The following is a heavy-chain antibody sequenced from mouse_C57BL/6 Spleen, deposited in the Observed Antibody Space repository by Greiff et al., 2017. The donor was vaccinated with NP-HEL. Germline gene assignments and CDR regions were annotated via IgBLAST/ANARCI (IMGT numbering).Heavy chain of an antibody. CDR2: IHPNSGST. V-gene: IGHV1-64*01. Sequence: VQLQQPGAELVKPGASVKLSCKASGYTFTSYWMHWVKQRPGQGLEWIGMIHPNSGSTNYNEKFKSKATLTVDKSSSTAYMQLSSLTSEDSAVYYCARSYYGSRYYAMGYWGQGTSVTVYS. J-gene: IGHJ4*01. CDR1: GYTFTSYW. CDR3: ARSYYGSRYYAMGY. D-gene: IGHD1-1*01.